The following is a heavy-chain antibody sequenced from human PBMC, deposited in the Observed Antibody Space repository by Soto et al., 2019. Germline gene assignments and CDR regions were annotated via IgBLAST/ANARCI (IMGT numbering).Heavy chain of an antibody. CDR3: VKDHLMNTVTTGGY. CDR1: GFSLSNYG. CDR2: ISYHGRDE. Sequence: QVQLVESGGGVVQPGRSLRLSCAASGFSLSNYGMHWVRQAPGKGLEWVAVISYHGRDEYYADSVKGRFTISRDTSKNTLYLQMITLRPEDTAVYYCVKDHLMNTVTTGGYWGQGTLVTVSS. J-gene: IGHJ4*02. V-gene: IGHV3-30*18. D-gene: IGHD4-17*01.